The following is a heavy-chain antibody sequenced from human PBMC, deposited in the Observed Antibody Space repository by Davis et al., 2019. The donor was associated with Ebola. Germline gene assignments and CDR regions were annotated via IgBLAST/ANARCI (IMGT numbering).Heavy chain of an antibody. CDR3: TTPGGQDSGYDVVDI. CDR1: GYTFTNYY. CDR2: INPNDGRT. D-gene: IGHD5-12*01. J-gene: IGHJ3*02. V-gene: IGHV1-46*03. Sequence: ASVLVSCKASGYTFTNYYMHWVRQAPGQGLEWMGMINPNDGRTIYAQKFQGRVTVTRDTSTTTVYMDLSSLRSEDTALYYCTTPGGQDSGYDVVDIWGQGTMVTVSS.